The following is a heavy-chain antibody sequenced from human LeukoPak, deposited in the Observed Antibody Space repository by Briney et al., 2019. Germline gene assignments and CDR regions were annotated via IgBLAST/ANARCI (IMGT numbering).Heavy chain of an antibody. Sequence: SETLSLTCTVSGGSISSYYWSWIRQPAGKGLEWIGRIYTSGSTNYNPSLKSRVTMLVDTSKNQFSLKLSSVTAADTAVYYCARDMTYCGGDCYWNWFDPWGQGTLVTVSS. J-gene: IGHJ5*02. V-gene: IGHV4-4*07. CDR3: ARDMTYCGGDCYWNWFDP. CDR1: GGSISSYY. CDR2: IYTSGST. D-gene: IGHD2-21*02.